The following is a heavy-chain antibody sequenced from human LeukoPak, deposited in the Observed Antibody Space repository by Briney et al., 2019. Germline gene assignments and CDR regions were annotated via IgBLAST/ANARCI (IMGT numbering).Heavy chain of an antibody. Sequence: SETLSLTCAVYGGSFSGYYWSWIRQPPGKGLEWIGEINHSGSTNYNPSLKSRVTMSVDTSKNQFSLKLSSVTAADTAVYYCARVGYSSSWYGGYWGQGTLVTVSS. V-gene: IGHV4-34*01. J-gene: IGHJ4*02. CDR2: INHSGST. D-gene: IGHD6-13*01. CDR3: ARVGYSSSWYGGY. CDR1: GGSFSGYY.